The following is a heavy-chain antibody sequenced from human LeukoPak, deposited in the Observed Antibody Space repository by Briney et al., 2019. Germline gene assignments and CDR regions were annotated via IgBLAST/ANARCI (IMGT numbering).Heavy chain of an antibody. D-gene: IGHD5-24*01. CDR2: ISGSGGST. J-gene: IGHJ4*02. Sequence: GGSLRLSCAASGFTFGTYAMTWVRQAPGKGLEWVSGISGSGGSTYYADSVKGRFTISRDNSKNTLHLHMNSLRADDTAVYYCAKEMAATNAFDYWGQGPLVTVSS. CDR3: AKEMAATNAFDY. V-gene: IGHV3-23*01. CDR1: GFTFGTYA.